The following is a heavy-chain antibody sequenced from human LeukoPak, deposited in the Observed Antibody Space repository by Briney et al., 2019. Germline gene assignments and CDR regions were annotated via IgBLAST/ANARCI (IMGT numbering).Heavy chain of an antibody. CDR2: ISAYNGNT. Sequence: GASVKVSCKASGYTFTNYAFSWVRQAPGQGLEWMGWISAYNGNTNYAQKLQGRVTMTTDTSTSTAYMELRSLRSDDTAVYYCAGDQDDSSGYYLSGAFDMWGQGTMVTVSS. CDR3: AGDQDDSSGYYLSGAFDM. D-gene: IGHD3-22*01. V-gene: IGHV1-18*01. J-gene: IGHJ3*02. CDR1: GYTFTNYA.